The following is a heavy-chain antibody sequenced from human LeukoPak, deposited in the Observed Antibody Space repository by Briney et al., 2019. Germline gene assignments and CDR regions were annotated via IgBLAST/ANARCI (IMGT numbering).Heavy chain of an antibody. CDR3: ARVWTDSGSYYDDREAFDY. CDR1: GDSISTSSYY. J-gene: IGHJ4*02. Sequence: SETLSLTCSVSGDSISTSSYYWGWIRQPPGKGLEWIGTIYYSGSTYYNPSLTSRVTISVDTSKNQSSLKLSSVTAADTALYYCARVWTDSGSYYDDREAFDYWGQGTMVTVSS. D-gene: IGHD1-26*01. CDR2: IYYSGST. V-gene: IGHV4-39*01.